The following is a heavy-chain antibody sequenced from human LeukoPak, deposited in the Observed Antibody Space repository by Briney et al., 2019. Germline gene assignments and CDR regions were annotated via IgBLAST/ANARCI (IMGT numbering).Heavy chain of an antibody. J-gene: IGHJ5*02. D-gene: IGHD2-2*01. V-gene: IGHV1-69*01. CDR2: IIPIFGTA. CDR3: ARGPVVVPAGTWFDP. CDR1: GGTFSSYA. Sequence: SVKVSCKASGGTFSSYAISWVRQAPGQGLEWMGGIIPIFGTANYARKFQGRVTITADESTSTAYMELSSLRSEDTAVYYCARGPVVVPAGTWFDPWGQGTLVTVSS.